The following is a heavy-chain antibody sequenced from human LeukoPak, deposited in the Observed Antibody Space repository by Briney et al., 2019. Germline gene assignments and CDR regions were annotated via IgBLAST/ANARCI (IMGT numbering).Heavy chain of an antibody. CDR3: AKDANIVVVTEPSFDY. V-gene: IGHV3-43*01. CDR2: ISWDGGST. Sequence: GGSLRLSCAASGFAFSSYWMHWVRQAPGKGLVWVSLISWDGGSTYYADSVKGRFTISRDNSKNSLYLQMNSLRTEDTALYYCAKDANIVVVTEPSFDYWGQGTLVTVSS. D-gene: IGHD2-21*02. J-gene: IGHJ4*02. CDR1: GFAFSSYW.